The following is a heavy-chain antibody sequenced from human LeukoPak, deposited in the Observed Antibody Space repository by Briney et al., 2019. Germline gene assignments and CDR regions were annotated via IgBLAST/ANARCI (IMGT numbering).Heavy chain of an antibody. CDR2: ISGTSSLI. CDR1: GFTFSTYS. Sequence: PGGSLRLSCAASGFTFSTYSMNWVRQAPGKGLEWVSYISGTSSLIYYADSVKGRFTISRDNAKNSLYLQMNSLRAEDTAVYYCARDVGWDSSLVTTTRSDYWGQGTLVTVSS. J-gene: IGHJ4*02. V-gene: IGHV3-48*01. D-gene: IGHD1-1*01. CDR3: ARDVGWDSSLVTTTRSDY.